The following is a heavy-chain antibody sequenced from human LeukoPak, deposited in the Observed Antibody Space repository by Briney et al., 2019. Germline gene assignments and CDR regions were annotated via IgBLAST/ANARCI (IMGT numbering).Heavy chain of an antibody. V-gene: IGHV3-30-3*01. CDR1: GFTFSSYS. CDR3: DKEGGMSYFDY. J-gene: IGHJ4*02. Sequence: GGSLRLSCAASGFTFSSYSMQWLRQAPGKGLEWVAVISFDGSNKYYADSVKGRFTISRDNSKNTLYLQINSLRAEDTAVYYCDKEGGMSYFDYWGQGTLVTVSS. CDR2: ISFDGSNK. D-gene: IGHD1-14*01.